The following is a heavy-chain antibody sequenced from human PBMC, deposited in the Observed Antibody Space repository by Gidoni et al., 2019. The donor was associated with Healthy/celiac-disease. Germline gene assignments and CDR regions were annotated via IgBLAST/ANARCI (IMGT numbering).Heavy chain of an antibody. V-gene: IGHV1-2*02. CDR3: ARGPPDTAMVTRYYYYYGMDV. D-gene: IGHD5-18*01. Sequence: QVQLVQSGAEVKKPGASVKVSCKASGYTFPGYYLHWVRQAPGQGLEWMGWINHNSGGTNYAQKFKGRVTMTRDTSISTAYMELRRLRSDDTAVDYCARGPPDTAMVTRYYYYYGMDVWGQGTTVTVSS. CDR1: GYTFPGYY. J-gene: IGHJ6*02. CDR2: INHNSGGT.